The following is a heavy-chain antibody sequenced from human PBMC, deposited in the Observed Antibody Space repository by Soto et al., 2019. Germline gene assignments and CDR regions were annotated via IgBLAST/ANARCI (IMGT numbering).Heavy chain of an antibody. CDR3: AREVNDYVWGSYRYMVY. V-gene: IGHV1-46*01. J-gene: IGHJ4*02. Sequence: QVQLVQSGAEVKKPGASVKVSCKASGYTFTSYYMHWVRQAPGQGLEWMGIINPSGGSTSYAQKFQGRVTMTRDTSTSTVYIELSSLRSEDTAVYYCAREVNDYVWGSYRYMVYWGQGTLVTVSS. D-gene: IGHD3-16*02. CDR1: GYTFTSYY. CDR2: INPSGGST.